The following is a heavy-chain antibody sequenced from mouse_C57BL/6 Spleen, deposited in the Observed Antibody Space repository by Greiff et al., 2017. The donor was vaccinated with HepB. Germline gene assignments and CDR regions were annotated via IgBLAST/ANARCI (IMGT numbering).Heavy chain of an antibody. CDR2: IAPETGGT. Sequence: LVESGAELVRPGASVTLSCKASGYSFTDYEMHWVKQTPVHGLDWIGAIAPETGGTAYNQKFKVKAILTAEKSSSPAYMELRSLTSDDSAYSYCTTWFACWGHGTLVAVYA. V-gene: IGHV1-15*01. CDR1: GYSFTDYE. CDR3: TTWFAC. J-gene: IGHJ3*01.